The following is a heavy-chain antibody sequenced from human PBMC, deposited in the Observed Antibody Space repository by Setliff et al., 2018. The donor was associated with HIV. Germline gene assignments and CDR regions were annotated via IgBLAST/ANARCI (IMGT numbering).Heavy chain of an antibody. CDR1: GYTFTGYY. D-gene: IGHD6-19*01. Sequence: ASVKVSCKASGYTFTGYYMHWVRQAPGQGLEWMGWINPNSGGTTYAQKLQGRVTMTRDTSISTAYMELRSLRSDDTAVYYCARNGSGWYYSNYYNYGMDVWGQGTTVTVSS. J-gene: IGHJ6*02. V-gene: IGHV1-2*02. CDR3: ARNGSGWYYSNYYNYGMDV. CDR2: INPNSGGT.